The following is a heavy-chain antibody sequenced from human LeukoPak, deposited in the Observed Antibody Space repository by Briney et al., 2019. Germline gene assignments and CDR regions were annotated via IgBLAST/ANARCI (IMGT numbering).Heavy chain of an antibody. CDR1: GGSIINYY. Sequence: PSETLSLTCSVAGGSIINYYWSWIRQSAGTGLEWVGRIYITGSTTYNPSLQSRLSMSVDTSKNQFSLRLRSVCAADTAVYYCARLKYYDSTGYSPGYYMDVWGKGITVTVSS. D-gene: IGHD3-22*01. CDR3: ARLKYYDSTGYSPGYYMDV. V-gene: IGHV4-4*07. CDR2: IYITGST. J-gene: IGHJ6*03.